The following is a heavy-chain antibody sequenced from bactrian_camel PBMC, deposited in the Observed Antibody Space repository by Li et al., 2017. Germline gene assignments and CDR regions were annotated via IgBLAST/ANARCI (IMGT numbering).Heavy chain of an antibody. CDR2: IGSDGTT. CDR1: GTLPSSVC. D-gene: IGHD2*01. J-gene: IGHJ4*01. CDR3: AADNGGGYCANFRRLKTRSN. Sequence: HVQLVESGGASVQAGGSLVLSCAVSGTLPSSVCMGWFRQGAGKEHEGVATIGSDGTTNYADPVKGRFTVSQDSAKNILYLQMNSLRPEDTAVYYCAADNGGGYCANFRRLKTRSNWGQGTQVTVS. V-gene: IGHV3S53*01.